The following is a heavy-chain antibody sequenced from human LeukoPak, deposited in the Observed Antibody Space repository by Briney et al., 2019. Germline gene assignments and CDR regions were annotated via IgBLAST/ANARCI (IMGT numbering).Heavy chain of an antibody. J-gene: IGHJ3*02. CDR1: GGSISSGSYY. D-gene: IGHD3-22*01. CDR2: IYTSGST. CDR3: ARYVIVVVNDAFDI. Sequence: SETLSLTCTVSGGSISSGSYYWSWIRQPAGKGLEWIGRIYTSGSTNYNPSLKSRVTISVDTSKNQFSLKLSSVTAADTAVYYCARYVIVVVNDAFDIWGRGTMVTVSS. V-gene: IGHV4-61*02.